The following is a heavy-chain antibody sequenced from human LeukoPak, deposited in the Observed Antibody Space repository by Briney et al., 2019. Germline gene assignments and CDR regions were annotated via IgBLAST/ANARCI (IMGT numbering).Heavy chain of an antibody. J-gene: IGHJ4*02. CDR1: GLTFSSYG. CDR2: ISYDGSNK. D-gene: IGHD3-22*01. V-gene: IGHV3-30*18. CDR3: AKSTLRTSYDSSGYADY. Sequence: PGGSLRLSCAASGLTFSSYGMHWGRQAPGKGLEWVAVISYDGSNKYYADSVKGRFTISRDNSKNTLYLQMNSLRAEDTAVYYCAKSTLRTSYDSSGYADYWGQGTLVTVSS.